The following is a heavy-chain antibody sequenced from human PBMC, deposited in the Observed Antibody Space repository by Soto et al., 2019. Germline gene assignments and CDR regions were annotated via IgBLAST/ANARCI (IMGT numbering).Heavy chain of an antibody. J-gene: IGHJ5*02. Sequence: SGPTLVKPTQTLTLTCTFSGFSLSTSGMCVSWIRQPPGKALEWLALIDWDDDKYYSTSLKTRLTISKDTSKNQVVLTMTNMDPVDTATYYCARGRIAAAGTVNSRWFDPWGQGTLVTVSS. V-gene: IGHV2-70*01. CDR1: GFSLSTSGMC. D-gene: IGHD6-13*01. CDR2: IDWDDDK. CDR3: ARGRIAAAGTVNSRWFDP.